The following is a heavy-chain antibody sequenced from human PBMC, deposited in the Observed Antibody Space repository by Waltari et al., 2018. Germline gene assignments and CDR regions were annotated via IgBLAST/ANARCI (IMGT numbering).Heavy chain of an antibody. Sequence: EVQLVESGGGLIQPGGSLRLSCAATGFTVSSDYMSWGRQAPGKGLEWISGIPSGGTTYDSDSVKGRFTISRDNSKNTLYLQMNSLRAEDTAVYYCARVQGWPTIPDYWGQGTLVTVSS. CDR1: GFTVSSDY. D-gene: IGHD2-15*01. V-gene: IGHV3-53*01. CDR2: IPSGGTT. J-gene: IGHJ4*02. CDR3: ARVQGWPTIPDY.